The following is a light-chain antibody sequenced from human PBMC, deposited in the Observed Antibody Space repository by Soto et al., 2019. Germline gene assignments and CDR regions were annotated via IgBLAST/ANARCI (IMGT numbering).Light chain of an antibody. V-gene: IGKV1-5*03. CDR3: QQYYAYSWT. J-gene: IGKJ1*01. CDR1: QSISSW. CDR2: QAS. Sequence: DIQMTQSPSTLSASVGDRVTITCRASQSISSWLAWYQQKPGKAPKLLSYQASSLESEVPSRFSGSGSGTEFTLVINSLQPDDFATYYCQQYYAYSWTFGQGTKVEIK.